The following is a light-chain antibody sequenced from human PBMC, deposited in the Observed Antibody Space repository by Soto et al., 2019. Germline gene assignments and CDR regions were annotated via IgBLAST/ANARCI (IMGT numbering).Light chain of an antibody. Sequence: EIVLTHSPGTLSCSPGERTTLPCRPSHSVSNNYLSWYQQKPGQAPMPATYDASSRAAGIPDRFSASGSGTDFTLTISRLEPEDFAVYYCQQYASSPLTFGRGTKVEIK. CDR2: DAS. CDR1: HSVSNNY. CDR3: QQYASSPLT. V-gene: IGKV3-20*01. J-gene: IGKJ1*01.